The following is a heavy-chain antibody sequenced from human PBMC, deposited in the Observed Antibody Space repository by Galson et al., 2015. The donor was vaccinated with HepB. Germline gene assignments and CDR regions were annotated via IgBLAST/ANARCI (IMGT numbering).Heavy chain of an antibody. J-gene: IGHJ4*02. CDR2: ISYDGSNK. V-gene: IGHV3-30*18. Sequence: SLRLSCAASGFTFSSYGMHWVRQAPGKGLEWVAVISYDGSNKYYADSVKGRFTISRDNSKNTLYLQMNSLRAEDTAVYYCAKGGYCSGGSCRLTWAHLDYWGQGTLVTVSS. CDR1: GFTFSSYG. D-gene: IGHD2-15*01. CDR3: AKGGYCSGGSCRLTWAHLDY.